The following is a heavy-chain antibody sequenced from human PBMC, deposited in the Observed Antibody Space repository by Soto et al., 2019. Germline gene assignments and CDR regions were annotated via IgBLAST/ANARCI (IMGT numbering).Heavy chain of an antibody. Sequence: ASVKVSCKASGYTFTGYYMHWVRQAPGQGLEWMGWINPNSGGTNYAQKFQGRVTMTRDTSISTAYMELSRLRSDDTAVYYCARDRIVAAIYDYYYYGMDVWGQGTTVTVSS. CDR3: ARDRIVAAIYDYYYYGMDV. CDR1: GYTFTGYY. J-gene: IGHJ6*02. V-gene: IGHV1-2*02. D-gene: IGHD6-25*01. CDR2: INPNSGGT.